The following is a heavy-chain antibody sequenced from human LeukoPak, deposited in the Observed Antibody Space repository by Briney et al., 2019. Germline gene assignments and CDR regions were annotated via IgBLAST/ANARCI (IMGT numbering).Heavy chain of an antibody. V-gene: IGHV4-61*02. CDR1: GGSISSGSYY. D-gene: IGHD3-22*01. CDR3: ARESRGDSDYDSREFDY. Sequence: PSETLSLTCTVSGGSISSGSYYWSWIRQPAGGGLEWIGRIYTSGSTDYNPSLESRATISVDTSKNQFSLELSSVTAADTAVYYCARESRGDSDYDSREFDYWGQGTLVTVSS. J-gene: IGHJ4*02. CDR2: IYTSGST.